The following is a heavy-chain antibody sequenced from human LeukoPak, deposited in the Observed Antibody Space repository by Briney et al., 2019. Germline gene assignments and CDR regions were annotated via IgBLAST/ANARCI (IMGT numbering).Heavy chain of an antibody. V-gene: IGHV3-48*03. J-gene: IGHJ4*02. CDR2: ISSSGSTK. CDR1: GFTFSIND. Sequence: GKSLRLSCEVSGFTFSINDMNWVRQAPGKGLEWISYISSSGSTKDYADSVRGRFTISRDNAKKSLYLQMNSLRAEDTAIYYCSREPYDIGSYYPSYLDHWGQGTLVTVSS. CDR3: SREPYDIGSYYPSYLDH. D-gene: IGHD3-10*01.